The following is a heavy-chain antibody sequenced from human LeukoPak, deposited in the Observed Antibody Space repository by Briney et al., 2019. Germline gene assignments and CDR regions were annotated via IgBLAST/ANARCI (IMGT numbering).Heavy chain of an antibody. Sequence: GGSLRLSCPASGFTFSSYSMNWVRQAPGKGLEWVSYISSSSSTIYYADSVKGRFTISRDNAKNSLYLQMNSLRAEDTAVYYCARDSPYYYDSSGYYVFDYWGQGTLVTVSS. CDR2: ISSSSSTI. J-gene: IGHJ4*02. V-gene: IGHV3-48*04. CDR3: ARDSPYYYDSSGYYVFDY. D-gene: IGHD3-22*01. CDR1: GFTFSSYS.